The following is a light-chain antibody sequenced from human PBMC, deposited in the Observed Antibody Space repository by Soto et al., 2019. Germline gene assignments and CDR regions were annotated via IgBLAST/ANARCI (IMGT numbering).Light chain of an antibody. J-gene: IGKJ4*01. CDR3: QQRSNWPPLT. CDR2: DAS. V-gene: IGKV3-11*01. Sequence: EIVLTQSPASLSLSPGEGATPSCRASQSVSSYLAWYQQKPGQAPRLLIYDASSRATGIPARFSGSGSGTDFTLTISSLEPEDFAVYYCQQRSNWPPLTFGGGTKVEIK. CDR1: QSVSSY.